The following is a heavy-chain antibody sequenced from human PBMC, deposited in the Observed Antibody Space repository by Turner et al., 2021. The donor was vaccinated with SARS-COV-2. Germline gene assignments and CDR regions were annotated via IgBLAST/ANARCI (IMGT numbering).Heavy chain of an antibody. D-gene: IGHD2-15*01. J-gene: IGHJ5*02. Sequence: QVQLQQWGAGLLKPSETLSLTCAVYGGSFSGYYWSWTRQPPGKGLEWIGEINHSGSTNYNPCLKSRVTISVDTSKNQFSLKLSSVTAADTAVYYCARGPRVVAPTTWFDPWGQGTLVTVSS. V-gene: IGHV4-34*01. CDR3: ARGPRVVAPTTWFDP. CDR1: GGSFSGYY. CDR2: INHSGST.